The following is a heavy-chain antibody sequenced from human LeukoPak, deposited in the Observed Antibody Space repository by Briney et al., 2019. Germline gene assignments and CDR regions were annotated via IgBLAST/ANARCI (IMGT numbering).Heavy chain of an antibody. CDR1: GYTPTELS. Sequence: GASVKFSCKVSGYTPTELSIHWVRQAPGKGLDWMGGLVPEDGETIYAQKFQGRVTMPEDTSTDTAYMELSRLRSEDTAVYYCATPYDFWSGYLVYWGQGNLVTVSS. J-gene: IGHJ4*02. CDR3: ATPYDFWSGYLVY. V-gene: IGHV1-24*01. CDR2: LVPEDGET. D-gene: IGHD3-3*01.